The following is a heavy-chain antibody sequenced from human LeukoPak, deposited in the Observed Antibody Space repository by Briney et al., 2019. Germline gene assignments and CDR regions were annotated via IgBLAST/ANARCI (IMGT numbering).Heavy chain of an antibody. CDR2: IYYTGSS. V-gene: IGHV4-59*12. J-gene: IGHJ4*02. CDR3: ARGYYHDSK. D-gene: IGHD3-22*01. CDR1: GGSITSYY. Sequence: SETLSLTCTVSGGSITSYYWSWIRQPPGKGVEWIGYIYYTGSSNYNPSLKSRVTMSVDTSKNQFSLKLTSVTAADTAVYYCARGYYHDSKWGQGILVTVSS.